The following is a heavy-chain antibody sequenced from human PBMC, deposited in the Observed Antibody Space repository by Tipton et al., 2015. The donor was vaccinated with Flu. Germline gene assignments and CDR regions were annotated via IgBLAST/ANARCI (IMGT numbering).Heavy chain of an antibody. CDR3: ARGYDILTDGGGYFDY. CDR2: IWYDGSNK. D-gene: IGHD3-9*01. J-gene: IGHJ4*02. Sequence: SLRLSCAASGFTFDDYAMHWVRQAPGKGLEWVAVIWYDGSNKYYADSVKGRFTISRDNSKNTLYLQMNGLRAEDTAVYYCARGYDILTDGGGYFDYWGQGTLVTVSS. V-gene: IGHV3-33*08. CDR1: GFTFDDYA.